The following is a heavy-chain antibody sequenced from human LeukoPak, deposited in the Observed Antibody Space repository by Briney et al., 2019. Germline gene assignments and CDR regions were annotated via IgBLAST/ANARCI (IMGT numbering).Heavy chain of an antibody. CDR1: GFTFSNYG. J-gene: IGHJ3*02. CDR2: VSYDGTSQ. V-gene: IGHV3-30*03. D-gene: IGHD2/OR15-2a*01. Sequence: PGGSLRLSCAASGFTFSNYGIHWVRQAPGKGLEWVAVVSYDGTSQYYGDSVKGRVTISRDNSKNTLYLQMNSLRVDDTSIYYCVRERIQGAFDIWGQGTMVTVSS. CDR3: VRERIQGAFDI.